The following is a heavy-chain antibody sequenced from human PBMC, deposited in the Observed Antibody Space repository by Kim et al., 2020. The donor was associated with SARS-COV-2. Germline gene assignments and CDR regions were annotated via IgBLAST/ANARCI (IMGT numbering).Heavy chain of an antibody. CDR3: AKTVNYYYYMDV. J-gene: IGHJ6*03. D-gene: IGHD4-4*01. V-gene: IGHV3-30*02. Sequence: YYADSVKGRFTISRDNSKNTLYLQMNSLRAEDTAVYYCAKTVNYYYYMDVWGKGTTVTVSS.